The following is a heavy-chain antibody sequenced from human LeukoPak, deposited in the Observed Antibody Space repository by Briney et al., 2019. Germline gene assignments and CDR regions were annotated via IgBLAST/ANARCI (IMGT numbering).Heavy chain of an antibody. CDR3: ARDPADNATYYYDKKSWRYSDDC. CDR1: GFTFSSYG. V-gene: IGHV3-30*02. CDR2: IRYDGSNK. Sequence: GGSLRLSCAASGFTFSSYGMHWVRQAPGKGLEWVAFIRYDGSNKYYADSVKGRFTISRDNSKNTLYLQMNSLRAEDTAVYYCARDPADNATYYYDKKSWRYSDDCWGQGTLVTVSS. D-gene: IGHD3-22*01. J-gene: IGHJ4*02.